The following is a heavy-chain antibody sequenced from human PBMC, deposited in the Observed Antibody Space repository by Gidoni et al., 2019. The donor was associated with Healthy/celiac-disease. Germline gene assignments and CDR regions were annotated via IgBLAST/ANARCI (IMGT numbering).Heavy chain of an antibody. J-gene: IGHJ6*03. CDR3: ARGVYQLPLPSDYYYMDV. CDR1: GGSISSYY. D-gene: IGHD2-2*01. Sequence: QVQLQESGPGLVKPSETLSLTCTVSGGSISSYYWSWIRQPPGKGLEWIGYIYYSGSTNYNPSLKSRVTISVDTSKNQFSLKLSSVTAADAAVYYCARGVYQLPLPSDYYYMDVWGKGTTVTVSS. V-gene: IGHV4-59*01. CDR2: IYYSGST.